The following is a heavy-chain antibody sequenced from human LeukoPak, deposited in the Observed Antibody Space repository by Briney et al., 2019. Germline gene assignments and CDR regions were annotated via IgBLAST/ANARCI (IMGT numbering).Heavy chain of an antibody. D-gene: IGHD2-2*01. Sequence: GGSLKLSCAASGFTFSGSATHWVRQASGKGLEWVGRIRSKANSYATAYAASVKGRFTISRDDSKNTAYLQMNSLKTEDTAVYYCTRPRYCSSTSCSDMDVWGQGTTVTVSS. CDR2: IRSKANSYAT. CDR3: TRPRYCSSTSCSDMDV. J-gene: IGHJ6*02. CDR1: GFTFSGSA. V-gene: IGHV3-73*01.